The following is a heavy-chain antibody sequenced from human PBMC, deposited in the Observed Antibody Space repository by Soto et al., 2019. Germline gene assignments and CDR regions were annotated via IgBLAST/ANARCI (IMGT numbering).Heavy chain of an antibody. J-gene: IGHJ3*02. CDR1: GFTFSDYY. CDR3: ARVTATIFGVVDAFDI. Sequence: GGSLRLSCAASGFTFSDYYMSWIRQAPGKGLEWVSYISSSGSTIYYADSVKGRFTISRDNAKNSLYLQMNSLRAADTAVYYCARVTATIFGVVDAFDIWGQGTMVTVSS. CDR2: ISSSGSTI. D-gene: IGHD3-3*01. V-gene: IGHV3-11*01.